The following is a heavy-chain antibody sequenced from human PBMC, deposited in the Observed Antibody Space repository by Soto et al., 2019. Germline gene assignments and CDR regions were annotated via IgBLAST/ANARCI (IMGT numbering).Heavy chain of an antibody. CDR1: GFTFSNYA. V-gene: IGHV3-23*01. CDR2: VSNDGDST. D-gene: IGHD2-15*01. Sequence: EVQLLESGGGLVQPGGSLRLSCTASGFTFSNYAMSWLRQAPGKGQVWVSAVSNDGDSTYYPDSVKGRFTISRDTAKATVYLQSISHTVDDTPVYYCARPHLGCTVSTCYFAEYFHYWGQCTLVTFAS. J-gene: IGHJ1*01. CDR3: ARPHLGCTVSTCYFAEYFHY.